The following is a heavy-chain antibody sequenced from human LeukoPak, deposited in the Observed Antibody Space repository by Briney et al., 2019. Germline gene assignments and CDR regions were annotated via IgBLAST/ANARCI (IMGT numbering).Heavy chain of an antibody. CDR2: IYYSGST. Sequence: SETLSLTCTVSGGSISSSNYYWGWIRQPPGKGLEWIGSIYYSGSTYYNPSLKSRVTISVDTSKNQFSLKLSSVTAADTAVYYCVGSSNWYVDDYWGQGTLVTVSS. J-gene: IGHJ4*02. D-gene: IGHD6-13*01. V-gene: IGHV4-39*01. CDR1: GGSISSSNYY. CDR3: VGSSNWYVDDY.